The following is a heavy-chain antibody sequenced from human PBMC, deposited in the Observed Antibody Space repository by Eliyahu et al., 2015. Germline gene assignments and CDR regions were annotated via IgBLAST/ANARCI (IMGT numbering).Heavy chain of an antibody. CDR1: GGSISSYY. CDR3: ARDRGTYSSSGGWFDP. Sequence: QVQLQESGPGLVKPSETLSLTCXVSGGSISSYYWSWIRQPPGKGLEWIGCIYYSGNTNYNPSLKSRVTISVDTSKNQFSLKLTSVTAADTAVYYCARDRGTYSSSGGWFDPWGQGTLVTVSS. J-gene: IGHJ5*02. D-gene: IGHD6-6*01. V-gene: IGHV4-59*01. CDR2: IYYSGNT.